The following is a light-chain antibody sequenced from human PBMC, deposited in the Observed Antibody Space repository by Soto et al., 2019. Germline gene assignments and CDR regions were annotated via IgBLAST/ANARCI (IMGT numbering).Light chain of an antibody. Sequence: ELVWTQFPCTLALSPGERATLFCSASQSVSNNYLAWYQQKPGQAPRLLVYGVSNRATGIPDRFSGSGSGTDFTLTISRLEPEDFAVYYCQQSGRSGTFGQGSKVDIK. CDR3: QQSGRSGT. V-gene: IGKV3-20*01. CDR1: QSVSNNY. J-gene: IGKJ1*01. CDR2: GVS.